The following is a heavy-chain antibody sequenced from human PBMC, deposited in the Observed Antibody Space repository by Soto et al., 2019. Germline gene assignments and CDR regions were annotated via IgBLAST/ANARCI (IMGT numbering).Heavy chain of an antibody. CDR3: AKDRREGDFMHILVVDF. Sequence: GGSLRLSCATSGFSLSSYAMHWVRQAPGKGLEWVALMSYDETKKYYADSVKGRFTISRDTSKNTLFLQMNNLRVEDTAVYYCAKDRREGDFMHILVVDFGGQGALVTVSS. CDR1: GFSLSSYA. CDR2: MSYDETKK. V-gene: IGHV3-30*18. D-gene: IGHD2-15*01. J-gene: IGHJ4*02.